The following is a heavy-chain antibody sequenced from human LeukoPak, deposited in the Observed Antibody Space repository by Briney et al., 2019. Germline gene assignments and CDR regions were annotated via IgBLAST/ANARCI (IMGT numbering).Heavy chain of an antibody. CDR2: ISYDGYNK. CDR1: DFTFSSFA. D-gene: IGHD1-1*01. Sequence: QSGGSLRLSCAASDFTFSSFAMHWVRQAPGKGLEWVALISYDGYNKYYADPVKGRFTISRDNSKNTLYLQMNSLRAEDTSVYYCLPDPGFEYWGQGTLVTVSS. V-gene: IGHV3-30*04. J-gene: IGHJ4*02. CDR3: LPDPGFEY.